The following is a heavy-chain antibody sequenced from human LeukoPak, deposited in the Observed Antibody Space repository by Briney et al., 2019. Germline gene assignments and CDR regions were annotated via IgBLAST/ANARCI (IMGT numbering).Heavy chain of an antibody. J-gene: IGHJ2*01. Sequence: GGSLRLPCAASGFTFSSYGMHWVRQAPGKGLEWVAVIGYDGSNKYYADSVKGRFTISRDNSKNTLYLQMNSLRAEDTAVYYCARGPTVTTFDWYFDLWGRGTLVTVSS. CDR2: IGYDGSNK. D-gene: IGHD4-17*01. CDR1: GFTFSSYG. V-gene: IGHV3-33*01. CDR3: ARGPTVTTFDWYFDL.